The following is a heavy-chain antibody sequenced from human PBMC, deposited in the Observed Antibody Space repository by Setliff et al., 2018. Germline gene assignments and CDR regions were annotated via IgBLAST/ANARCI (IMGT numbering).Heavy chain of an antibody. CDR2: ISGYNGNT. D-gene: IGHD3-16*01. CDR1: GYTFTSYG. Sequence: ASVKVSCKASGYTFTSYGISWVRQAPGQGLEWMGWISGYNGNTKYAQKFQGRVTMTTDTSTSTAYMELRSLRADDTAVYYCSRFGLYYEAVYGGGDYYYYGMDVWGQGTTVTVSS. V-gene: IGHV1-18*01. J-gene: IGHJ6*02. CDR3: SRFGLYYEAVYGGGDYYYYGMDV.